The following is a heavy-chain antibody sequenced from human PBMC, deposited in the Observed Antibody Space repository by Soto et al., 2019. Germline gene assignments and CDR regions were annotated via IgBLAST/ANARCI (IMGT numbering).Heavy chain of an antibody. J-gene: IGHJ4*02. Sequence: PGGSLRLSCAASGFTFSDHYMDWVRQAPGKGLEWVGRSRDKAHSHTTEYAASVKGRFTISRDDSENSLYLQMNSLKTEETAVYYCARGVVSTGYFDYWGKGTLVTVSS. CDR3: ARGVVSTGYFDY. D-gene: IGHD5-12*01. CDR2: SRDKAHSHTT. V-gene: IGHV3-72*01. CDR1: GFTFSDHY.